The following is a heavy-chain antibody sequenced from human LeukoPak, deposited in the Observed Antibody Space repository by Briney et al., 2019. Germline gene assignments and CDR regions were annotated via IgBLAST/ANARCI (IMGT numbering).Heavy chain of an antibody. J-gene: IGHJ3*02. D-gene: IGHD1-26*01. CDR3: ARVSGSYSGAFDI. V-gene: IGHV1-69*05. CDR1: GGTFSSYA. Sequence: SVKVSCKASGGTFSSYAISWVRQAPGQGLEWMGRIIPTFGTANYAQKFQGRVTITTDESTSTAYMELSSLRSEDTAVYYCARVSGSYSGAFDIWGQGTMVTVSS. CDR2: IIPTFGTA.